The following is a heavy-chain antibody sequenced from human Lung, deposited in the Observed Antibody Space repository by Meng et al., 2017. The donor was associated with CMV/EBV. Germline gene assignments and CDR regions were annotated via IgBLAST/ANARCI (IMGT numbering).Heavy chain of an antibody. Sequence: QVHMVQSWSELKKPGASVKVSCKASGYTFSTYTINWVRQAHGRGLEWMGWISTNTGTPTYTQGFTGRFVFSLDTSVSTAYLQISSLKAEDTAVYYCARGGNFDPWGQGTLVTVSS. J-gene: IGHJ5*02. V-gene: IGHV7-4-1*02. D-gene: IGHD2/OR15-2a*01. CDR2: ISTNTGTP. CDR3: ARGGNFDP. CDR1: GYTFSTYT.